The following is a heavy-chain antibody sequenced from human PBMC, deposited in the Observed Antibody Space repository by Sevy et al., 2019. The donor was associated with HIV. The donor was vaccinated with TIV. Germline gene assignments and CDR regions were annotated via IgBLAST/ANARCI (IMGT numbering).Heavy chain of an antibody. CDR2: SDPQHGET. V-gene: IGHV1-24*01. CDR1: GYTLTKLS. J-gene: IGHJ5*02. CDR3: AIVGLRYFSGSSVYQGDWFDP. Sequence: ASVKVSCKVSGYTLTKLSIHWVRQAPGKGFEWMGNSDPQHGETIYAQNFQGRVTMTEDTSTDTAFMELSSLTSEDTALYYCAIVGLRYFSGSSVYQGDWFDPWGQGTLVTVSS. D-gene: IGHD2-15*01.